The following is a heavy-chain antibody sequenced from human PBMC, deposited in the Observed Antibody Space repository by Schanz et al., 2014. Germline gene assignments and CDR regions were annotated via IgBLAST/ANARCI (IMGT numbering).Heavy chain of an antibody. V-gene: IGHV3-23*04. CDR1: GFSFSSYA. D-gene: IGHD5-12*01. J-gene: IGHJ4*02. CDR3: ARKVVATIGGYYDN. CDR2: MNESHSTI. Sequence: EVQLVQSGGGLVQPGGSLRLSCAASGFSFSSYAMGWVRQARGKGLEWVSAMNESHSTIYYADSVRGRFTISRDNAENTLFLQMNSLRAEDTAVYYCARKVVATIGGYYDNWGQGTPVTVSS.